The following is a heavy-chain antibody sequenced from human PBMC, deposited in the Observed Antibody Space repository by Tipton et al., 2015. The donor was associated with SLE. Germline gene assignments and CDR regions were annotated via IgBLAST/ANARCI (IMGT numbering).Heavy chain of an antibody. Sequence: TLSLTCTVSGASISTHYWSLIRRPPRKGLEWIGYISYTGNTNFNPSLKSRVTMSVATSKNQFSLRLTSVTAADTAMYYCARDSAVNFWYFDLWGRGTLVTVSS. J-gene: IGHJ2*01. V-gene: IGHV4-59*11. CDR1: GASISTHY. CDR2: ISYTGNT. CDR3: ARDSAVNFWYFDL.